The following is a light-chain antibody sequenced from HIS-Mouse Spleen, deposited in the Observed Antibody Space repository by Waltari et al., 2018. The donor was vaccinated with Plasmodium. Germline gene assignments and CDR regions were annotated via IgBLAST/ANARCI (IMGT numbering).Light chain of an antibody. CDR2: KDS. V-gene: IGLV3-27*01. CDR1: GLAKKH. Sequence: SYELTQPSSVSVSPGQTARITRSGDGLAKKHARWFQQKPGQATVLVIYKDSERPSGIPERFSGSSSGTTVTLTISGAQVEDEADYYCYSAADNNRVFGGGTKLTVL. CDR3: YSAADNNRV. J-gene: IGLJ3*02.